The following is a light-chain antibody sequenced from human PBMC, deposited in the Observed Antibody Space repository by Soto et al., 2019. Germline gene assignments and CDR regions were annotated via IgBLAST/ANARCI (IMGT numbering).Light chain of an antibody. Sequence: DIQMTQSPSSISASVGDRVTITCRASQPISSWLAWYQQAPGQAPYLLIYPASTLQSGVPSRFSGSGSETDFTLTINSLQPEDFATYYCQQGYNFPRAFGQGTKVDIK. V-gene: IGKV1-12*01. CDR3: QQGYNFPRA. J-gene: IGKJ1*01. CDR1: QPISSW. CDR2: PAS.